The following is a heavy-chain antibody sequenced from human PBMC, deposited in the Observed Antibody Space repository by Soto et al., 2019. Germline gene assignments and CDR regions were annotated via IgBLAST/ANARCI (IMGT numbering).Heavy chain of an antibody. CDR2: IYHSGST. CDR1: GGSISSGGYY. D-gene: IGHD1-1*01. CDR3: AREGREGWPNDGFTVLDC. J-gene: IGHJ4*02. Sequence: QVQLQESGPGLVKPSQTLSLTCTVSGGSISSGGYYWSWIRQHPGKGLEWIGHIYHSGSTYYNPSLKSRITMSVDTSKNQFSLKLRSVTAADTAVYYCAREGREGWPNDGFTVLDCWGQGTLVTVSS. V-gene: IGHV4-31*03.